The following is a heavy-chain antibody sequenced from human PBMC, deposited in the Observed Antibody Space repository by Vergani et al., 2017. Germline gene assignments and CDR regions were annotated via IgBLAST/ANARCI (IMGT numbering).Heavy chain of an antibody. CDR2: IHTNGVI. J-gene: IGHJ3*02. V-gene: IGHV4-61*02. Sequence: QVQLQESGPGLVKPSQTLSPTFTVSGGSFNSGSYYWSWLRQPAGKRLEWIGRIHTNGVIHYNPSLNSRATISVDTSRNQISLKLTSATATDTAIYFCARGKPYVNFDIWGQGTMITVSS. CDR1: GGSFNSGSYY. D-gene: IGHD3-16*01. CDR3: ARGKPYVNFDI.